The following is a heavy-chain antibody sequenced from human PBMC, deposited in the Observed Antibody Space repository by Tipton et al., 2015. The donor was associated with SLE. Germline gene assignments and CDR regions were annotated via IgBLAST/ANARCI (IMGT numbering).Heavy chain of an antibody. CDR1: GGSFSGYY. J-gene: IGHJ5*01. CDR2: INQSGST. Sequence: TLSLTCAVYGGSFSGYYWSWIRQTPGKGLEWIGEINQSGSTNYNPSLKSRVTISVDTSKNQFSLKLSSVTAADTAVYYCARDPASVDSWGQGTLVIVSS. V-gene: IGHV4-34*01. CDR3: ARDPASVDS. D-gene: IGHD2-2*01.